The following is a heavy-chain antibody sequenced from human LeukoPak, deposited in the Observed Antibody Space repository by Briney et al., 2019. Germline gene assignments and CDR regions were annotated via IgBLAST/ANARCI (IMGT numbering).Heavy chain of an antibody. CDR3: AKVPGSVDY. J-gene: IGHJ4*02. CDR1: GFNFSTYT. CDR2: IRYDGSDK. D-gene: IGHD3-10*01. Sequence: GGSLRLSCAASGFNFSTYTMNWVRQAPGRGLEWVTFIRYDGSDKYYADSVKGRFTISRDNSKKTLYLQMSSLRAEDTAVYYCAKVPGSVDYWGQGALVTVSS. V-gene: IGHV3-30*02.